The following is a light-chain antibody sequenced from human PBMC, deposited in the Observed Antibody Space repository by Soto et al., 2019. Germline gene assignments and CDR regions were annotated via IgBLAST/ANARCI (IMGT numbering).Light chain of an antibody. J-gene: IGLJ3*02. CDR2: EVN. Sequence: QSALTQPASVSGSPGQSITISCTGTSSDVGLYNLVSWYQQLPGKAPKLIIYEVNERPSGISDRFSGSKSGNTASLTISGLQDEDEADYYCCSYVGSSILMFGGGTKATVL. V-gene: IGLV2-23*02. CDR1: SSDVGLYNL. CDR3: CSYVGSSILM.